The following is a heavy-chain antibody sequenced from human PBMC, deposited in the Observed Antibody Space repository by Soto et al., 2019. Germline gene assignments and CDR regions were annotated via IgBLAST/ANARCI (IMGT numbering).Heavy chain of an antibody. Sequence: QVQLVESGGGVVQPGRSLRLSCAASGFTFSSYAMHWVRQAPGKGLEWVAVISYDGSNKYYADSVKGRFTISRDNSKNTLYLQMNSLRAEDTAVYYCAREGPRSCVAAAGHKWDCYYGMDVWGQGTTVTVSS. J-gene: IGHJ6*02. D-gene: IGHD6-13*01. CDR1: GFTFSSYA. CDR2: ISYDGSNK. V-gene: IGHV3-30-3*01. CDR3: AREGPRSCVAAAGHKWDCYYGMDV.